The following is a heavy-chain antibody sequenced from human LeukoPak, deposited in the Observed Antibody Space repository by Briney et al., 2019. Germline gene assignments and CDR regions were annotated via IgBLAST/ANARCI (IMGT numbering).Heavy chain of an antibody. J-gene: IGHJ3*01. CDR3: SSWLGDLLLSL. Sequence: PGGSLILSCAAAEFIFSNDEVSWFRQAPGKGLEWISYKPRGRNNIYYSDSVKGRFAVSIDPAKNSVYLQMNSLRDEDTAVYYCSSWLGDLLLSLWGQGTMVTVSS. D-gene: IGHD6-19*01. CDR1: EFIFSNDE. CDR2: KPRGRNNI. V-gene: IGHV3-48*03.